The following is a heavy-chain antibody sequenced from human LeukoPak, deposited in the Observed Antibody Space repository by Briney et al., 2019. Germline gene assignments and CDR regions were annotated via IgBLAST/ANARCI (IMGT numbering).Heavy chain of an antibody. CDR1: GFTVGTNY. CDR3: ARDYLYYYDTGGLDH. J-gene: IGHJ4*02. D-gene: IGHD3-22*01. V-gene: IGHV3-21*01. Sequence: GGSLRLSCTGSGFTVGTNYMSWVRQAPGKGLEWVSSISTSSNYIYYADSVKGRFTVSRDNSKNTLYLQMNSLRAGDTAVYYCARDYLYYYDTGGLDHWGQGTLVTVSS. CDR2: ISTSSNYI.